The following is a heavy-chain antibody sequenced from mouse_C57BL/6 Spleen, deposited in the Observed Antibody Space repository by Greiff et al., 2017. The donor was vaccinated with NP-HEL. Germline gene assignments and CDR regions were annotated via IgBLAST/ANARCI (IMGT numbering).Heavy chain of an antibody. CDR3: ARQRTGTGCFDY. V-gene: IGHV5-6*01. CDR2: ISSGGSYT. J-gene: IGHJ2*01. Sequence: EVQRVESGGDLVKPGGSLKLSCAASGFTFSSYGMSWVRQTPDKRLEWVATISSGGSYTYYPDSVKGRFTISRDNAKNTLYLQMSSLKSEDTAMYYCARQRTGTGCFDYWGQGTTLTVSS. CDR1: GFTFSSYG. D-gene: IGHD4-1*01.